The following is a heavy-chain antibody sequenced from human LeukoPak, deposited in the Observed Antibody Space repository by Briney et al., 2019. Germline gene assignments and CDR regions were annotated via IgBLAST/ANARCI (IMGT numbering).Heavy chain of an antibody. CDR2: IIPIFGTA. CDR3: ARDIRGYCSSTSCYIPPYYYYYMDV. V-gene: IGHV1-69*05. CDR1: GGTFSSYA. J-gene: IGHJ6*03. Sequence: SVKVSCKASGGTFSSYAISWVRQAPGQGLEWMGGIIPIFGTANYAQKFQGRVTITTDESTSTAYMELSSLRSEDTAVYYCARDIRGYCSSTSCYIPPYYYYYMDVWGKGTMVTVSS. D-gene: IGHD2-2*02.